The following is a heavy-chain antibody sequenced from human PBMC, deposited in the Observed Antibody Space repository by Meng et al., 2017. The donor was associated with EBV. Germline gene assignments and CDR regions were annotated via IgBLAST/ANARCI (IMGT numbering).Heavy chain of an antibody. V-gene: IGHV1-69*06. J-gene: IGHJ4*02. D-gene: IGHD6-13*01. CDR1: GGTFSSYA. Sequence: QGELVQSGVEVKKPGSSVKVSCKASGGTFSSYAISWVRQAPGQGLEWIGGIIPIFGTANYAQKFQDRVTITADKSTSTAYMELSSLRSEDTAVYYCARAEIAAAGRLDYWGQGTLVTVSS. CDR2: IIPIFGTA. CDR3: ARAEIAAAGRLDY.